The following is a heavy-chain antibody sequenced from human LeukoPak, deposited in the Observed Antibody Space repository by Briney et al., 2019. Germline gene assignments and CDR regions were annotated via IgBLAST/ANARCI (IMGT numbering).Heavy chain of an antibody. CDR1: GFTFSSYG. CDR3: ASIVATIIDFDY. J-gene: IGHJ4*02. V-gene: IGHV3-33*01. Sequence: PGRSLRLSCAASGFTFSSYGMHWVRQAPGKGLEWVAVIWYDGSNKYYADSVKGRFTISKDNSKNTLYLQMNSLRAEDTAVYYCASIVATIIDFDYWGQGTLVTVSS. CDR2: IWYDGSNK. D-gene: IGHD5-12*01.